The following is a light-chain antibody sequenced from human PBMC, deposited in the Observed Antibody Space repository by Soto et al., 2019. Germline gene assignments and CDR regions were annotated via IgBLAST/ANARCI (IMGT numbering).Light chain of an antibody. V-gene: IGLV7-46*01. CDR3: LLSYSGTNWV. CDR2: DTT. J-gene: IGLJ3*02. CDR1: TGAVTSGHY. Sequence: QSVVTQEPSLTVSPGGTVTLTCGSSTGAVTSGHYPYWFQQKPGQAPRTLIYDTTNKHSWTPARFSGSLLGGKAALTLAGAQTDDEANYYCLLSYSGTNWVFGGGTQLTVL.